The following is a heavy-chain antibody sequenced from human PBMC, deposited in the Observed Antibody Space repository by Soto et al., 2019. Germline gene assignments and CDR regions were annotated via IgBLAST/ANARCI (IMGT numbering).Heavy chain of an antibody. D-gene: IGHD3-22*01. CDR1: DGSMNSDSSY. Sequence: SETLSLTCRVSDGSMNSDSSYWGWIRQPPGKGLEWIGVINHSGITYHNLSLKGRVTMSVDASRNQFSLKLTSMTAADTAVYYCARLGGYVSVGYYYLWDSWGQGTLVTVSS. V-gene: IGHV4-39*01. J-gene: IGHJ4*02. CDR2: INHSGIT. CDR3: ARLGGYVSVGYYYLWDS.